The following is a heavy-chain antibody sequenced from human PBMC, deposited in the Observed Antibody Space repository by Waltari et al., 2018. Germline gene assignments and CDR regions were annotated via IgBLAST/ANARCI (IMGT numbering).Heavy chain of an antibody. CDR3: TRDVGYCSGGACYRWFDP. Sequence: EVQLVESGGDLVQPGGSLRLSCATSGFTFSSYSLNWVRQAPGKGPEWLSVISHDGSVRFYADSGQGRFTISRDIARDSVYLQMNSLRAEDTGVYYCTRDVGYCSGGACYRWFDPWGQGTLVTVSS. CDR1: GFTFSSYS. J-gene: IGHJ5*02. CDR2: ISHDGSVR. D-gene: IGHD2-15*01. V-gene: IGHV3-48*01.